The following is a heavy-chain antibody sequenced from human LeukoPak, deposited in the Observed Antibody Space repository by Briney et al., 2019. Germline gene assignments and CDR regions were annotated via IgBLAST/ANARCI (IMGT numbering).Heavy chain of an antibody. D-gene: IGHD1-14*01. V-gene: IGHV3-64*01. Sequence: GGSLRLSCAASGFTFSSYAMHWVRQAPGKGLEYVSAISSNGGSTYYANSVKGRFTISRDNSKNTLYLQMGSLRAEDMAVYYCARAEAEPYYYYSMDVWGQGTTVTVSS. CDR2: ISSNGGST. J-gene: IGHJ6*02. CDR3: ARAEAEPYYYYSMDV. CDR1: GFTFSSYA.